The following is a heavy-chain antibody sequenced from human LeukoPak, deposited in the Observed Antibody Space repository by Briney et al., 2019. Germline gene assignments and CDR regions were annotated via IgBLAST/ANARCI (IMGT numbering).Heavy chain of an antibody. CDR3: ARGRGITGTTLRSWFDP. D-gene: IGHD1-7*01. J-gene: IGHJ5*02. Sequence: SETLSLTCAVYGGSFRGYYWSWIRQPPGKGLEWIREINHSGSTNYNPSLKSRVTISVDTSKNQFSLKLSSVTAADTAVYYCARGRGITGTTLRSWFDPWGQGTLVTVSS. V-gene: IGHV4-34*01. CDR1: GGSFRGYY. CDR2: INHSGST.